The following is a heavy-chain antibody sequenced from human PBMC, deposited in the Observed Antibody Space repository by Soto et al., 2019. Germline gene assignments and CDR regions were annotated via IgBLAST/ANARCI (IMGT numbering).Heavy chain of an antibody. CDR1: GFSITSHF. J-gene: IGHJ4*02. Sequence: QVQLVQSGAEVTKPGASVTVACKASGFSITSHFMHWLRQAPGQGLEWVGIISPGGDATKSAKKFKGRVTITRDTSTSTVYLELSSLKFEDTAVYYCARDWRYSSGLDFWGQGTVVTVSS. CDR2: ISPGGDAT. D-gene: IGHD6-19*01. V-gene: IGHV1-46*01. CDR3: ARDWRYSSGLDF.